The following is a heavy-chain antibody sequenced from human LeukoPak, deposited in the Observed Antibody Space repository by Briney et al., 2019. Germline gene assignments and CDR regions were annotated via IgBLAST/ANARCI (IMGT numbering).Heavy chain of an antibody. Sequence: PGRSLRLSCAASGFTFSGSAMHWVRQASGKGLEWAGRIRSKANTYATAYAASVKGRFTISRDDSKNTAYLQLNSLKTEDTAVYYCTTAVGTDFYEYGLDAWGQGTTVTVSS. CDR3: TTAVGTDFYEYGLDA. CDR1: GFTFSGSA. J-gene: IGHJ6*02. CDR2: IRSKANTYAT. D-gene: IGHD6-13*01. V-gene: IGHV3-73*01.